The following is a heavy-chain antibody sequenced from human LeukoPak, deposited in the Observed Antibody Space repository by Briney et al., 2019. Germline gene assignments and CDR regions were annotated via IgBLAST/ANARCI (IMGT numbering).Heavy chain of an antibody. J-gene: IGHJ4*02. V-gene: IGHV3-30*18. D-gene: IGHD6-13*01. CDR3: VKDRSNTWSFDY. CDR1: GFTFSSNF. CDR2: ISNDGSNK. Sequence: GGSLRLSCAASGFTFSSNFMHWGRQAPDKGLEWVAFISNDGSNKNYIDSVKGRFTISRDNPKNTLYLQMNSLRVEDTAVYFCVKDRSNTWSFDYWGQGTVVTISS.